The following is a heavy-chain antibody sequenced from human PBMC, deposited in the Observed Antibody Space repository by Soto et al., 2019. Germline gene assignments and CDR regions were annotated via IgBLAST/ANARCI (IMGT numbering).Heavy chain of an antibody. D-gene: IGHD3-3*01. CDR1: GFTFSSYS. Sequence: GGSLRLSCAASGFTFSSYSMNWVRQAPGKGLEWVSYISSSSSTIYYADSVKGRFTISRDNAKNSLYLQMNSLRAEDTAVYYCAREEASPYYDFWSGYYSPPDAFDIWGQGTMVTVSS. V-gene: IGHV3-48*01. CDR2: ISSSSSTI. CDR3: AREEASPYYDFWSGYYSPPDAFDI. J-gene: IGHJ3*02.